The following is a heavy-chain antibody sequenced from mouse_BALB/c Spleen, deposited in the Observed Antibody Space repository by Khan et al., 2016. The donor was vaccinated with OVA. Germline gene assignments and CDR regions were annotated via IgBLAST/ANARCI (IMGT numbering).Heavy chain of an antibody. J-gene: IGHJ4*01. CDR1: GYSITSDFA. D-gene: IGHD2-13*01. CDR2: TSSTGST. V-gene: IGHV3-2*02. Sequence: EVQLQESGPGLVKPSQSLSLTCTVTGYSITSDFAWNWIRQFPGNKLEWMGYTSSTGSTSYSPSLKSRISITRDTSKNQFFLHLSSVTTEDTATYYGARSLYYSDSYAMDYWGQGTSVTVSS. CDR3: ARSLYYSDSYAMDY.